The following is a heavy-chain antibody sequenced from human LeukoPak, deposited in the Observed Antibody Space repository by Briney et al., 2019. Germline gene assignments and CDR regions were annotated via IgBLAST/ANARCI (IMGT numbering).Heavy chain of an antibody. D-gene: IGHD4-17*01. CDR1: GFTLSSYA. CDR3: ARDPSLYGGNPDY. V-gene: IGHV3-48*02. CDR2: ISSSSSTI. Sequence: SGGSLRLSCAASGFTLSSYAMNWVRQAPGKGLEWVSYISSSSSTIYYADSVKGRFTISRDNAKNTLYLQMNSLRDEDTAVYYCARDPSLYGGNPDYWGQGTLVTVSS. J-gene: IGHJ4*02.